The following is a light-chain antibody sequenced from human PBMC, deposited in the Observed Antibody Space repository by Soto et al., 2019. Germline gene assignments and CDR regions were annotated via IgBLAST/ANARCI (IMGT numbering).Light chain of an antibody. J-gene: IGKJ1*01. V-gene: IGKV1-5*03. Sequence: DIQMTQSPPTLSASVGDRVTISCRASESITGWLAWFQQKPGKAPKLLISKASKLESGVPSRFSGSRSGTEFTLTISSLQPDDFATYYCQQYNGYLTWTFGQGTKVDIK. CDR3: QQYNGYLTWT. CDR1: ESITGW. CDR2: KAS.